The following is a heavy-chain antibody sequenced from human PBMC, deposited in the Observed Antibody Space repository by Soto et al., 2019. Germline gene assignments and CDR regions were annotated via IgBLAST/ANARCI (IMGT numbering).Heavy chain of an antibody. CDR1: GFTFSSYA. V-gene: IGHV3-23*01. CDR3: ANGIHIVVVTAIHDAFDI. J-gene: IGHJ3*02. D-gene: IGHD2-21*02. Sequence: PGGSLRLSCAASGFTFSSYAMSWVRQAPGKGLEWVSAISGSGGSTYYADSVKGRFTISRDNSKNTLYLQMNSLRAEDTAVYYCANGIHIVVVTAIHDAFDIWGQGTMVTVSS. CDR2: ISGSGGST.